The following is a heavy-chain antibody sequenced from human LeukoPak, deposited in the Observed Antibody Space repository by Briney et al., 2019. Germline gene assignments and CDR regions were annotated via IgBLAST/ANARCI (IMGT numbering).Heavy chain of an antibody. Sequence: GGSLRLSCAASGFTLSDYYMSWIRQAPGKGLEWVSYISSSGSTIYYADSVKGRFTISRDNAKNSLYLQMNSLRAEDTAVYYCARYYYDSSGYYYFDYWGQGTLVTVSS. CDR2: ISSSGSTI. CDR1: GFTLSDYY. D-gene: IGHD3-22*01. CDR3: ARYYYDSSGYYYFDY. J-gene: IGHJ4*02. V-gene: IGHV3-11*01.